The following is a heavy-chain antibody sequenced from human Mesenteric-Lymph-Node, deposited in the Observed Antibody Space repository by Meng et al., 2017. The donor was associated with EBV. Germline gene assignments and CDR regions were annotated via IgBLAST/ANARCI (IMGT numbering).Heavy chain of an antibody. CDR2: IHPSSGGT. CDR3: TRVVYREFDP. D-gene: IGHD5/OR15-5a*01. J-gene: IGHJ5*02. CDR1: LYTFTSNY. Sequence: QGQCVTAVAEVDKPGSTVNVSCNASLYTFTSNYIHLARPAPRQGPEWTGLIHPSSGGTSYAQKFQSRVTMTRDTSTSTVYMEVISLRSDDTAVYYCTRVVYREFDPWGQGTLVTVSS. V-gene: IGHV1-46*01.